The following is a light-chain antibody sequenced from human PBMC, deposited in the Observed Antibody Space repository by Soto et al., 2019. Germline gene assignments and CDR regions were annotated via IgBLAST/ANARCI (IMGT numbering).Light chain of an antibody. J-gene: IGKJ1*01. CDR1: QSVSSN. V-gene: IGKV1-5*01. CDR3: QQYNSYS. CDR2: DAS. Sequence: MTQSPATLSVSPGERATLSCRASQSVSSNLAWYQQKPGKAPKLLIYDASSLESGVPSRFSGSGSGTEFTLTISSLQPDDFATYYCQQYNSYSFGQGTKVDIK.